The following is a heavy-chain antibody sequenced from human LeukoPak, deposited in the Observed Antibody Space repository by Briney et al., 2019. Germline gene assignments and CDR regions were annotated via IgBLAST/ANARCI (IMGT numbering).Heavy chain of an antibody. CDR2: IYYSGST. CDR3: ARGVLAYCGADCYDDAFDI. V-gene: IGHV4-59*01. J-gene: IGHJ3*02. D-gene: IGHD2-21*02. CDR1: GGSISSYY. Sequence: KPSETLSLTCTVSGGSISSYYWSWIRQPPGKGLEWIGYIYYSGSTYYNPSLKGRVTISVDTSKNQFSLKLSSVTAADTAVYYCARGVLAYCGADCYDDAFDIWGQGTMVTVSS.